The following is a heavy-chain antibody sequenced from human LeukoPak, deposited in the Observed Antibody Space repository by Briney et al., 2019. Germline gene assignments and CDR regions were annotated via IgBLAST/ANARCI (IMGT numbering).Heavy chain of an antibody. CDR2: IYYSGST. D-gene: IGHD4-17*01. V-gene: IGHV4-39*07. CDR1: GGSISSSSYY. J-gene: IGHJ5*02. Sequence: SETLSLTCTVSGGSISSSSYYWGWIRQPPGKGLEWIGSIYYSGSTYYNPSLKSRVTISVDTSKTQFSLKLSSVTAADTAVYYCAREMTTVIHEVWFDPWGQGTLVTVSS. CDR3: AREMTTVIHEVWFDP.